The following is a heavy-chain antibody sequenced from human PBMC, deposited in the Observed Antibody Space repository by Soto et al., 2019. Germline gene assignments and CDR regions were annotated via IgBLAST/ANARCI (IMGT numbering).Heavy chain of an antibody. J-gene: IGHJ5*02. Sequence: SETLSLTCTVSGGSISSSSYYWGWIRQPPGKGLEWIGSIYYSGSTYYNPSLKSRVTISVDTSKNQFSLKLSSVTAADTAVYYCASLSSSWDNWFDPWGQGTPVTVSS. CDR1: GGSISSSSYY. CDR3: ASLSSSWDNWFDP. D-gene: IGHD6-13*01. V-gene: IGHV4-39*01. CDR2: IYYSGST.